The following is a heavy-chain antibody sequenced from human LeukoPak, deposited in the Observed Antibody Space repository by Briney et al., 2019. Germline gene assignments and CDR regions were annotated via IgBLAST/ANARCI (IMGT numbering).Heavy chain of an antibody. CDR3: ARTELLPNYYYYYGMDV. J-gene: IGHJ6*02. V-gene: IGHV4-30-4*01. D-gene: IGHD2-15*01. CDR2: IYYSGST. Sequence: PSETLSLTCTVSGGSISSGDYYWSWIRQPPGKGLEWIGHIYYSGSTYYNPSLKSRVTISVDTSKNQFSLKLSSVTAADTAVYYCARTELLPNYYYYYGMDVWGQGTTVTVSS. CDR1: GGSISSGDYY.